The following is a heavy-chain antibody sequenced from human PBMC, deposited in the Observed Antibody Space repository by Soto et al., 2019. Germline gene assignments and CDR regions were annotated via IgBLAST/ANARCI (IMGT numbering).Heavy chain of an antibody. V-gene: IGHV3-74*01. Sequence: GGSLRLSCAASGFTFSNYWMHWVRQAPGKGLVWVSRIKFDGSNTDYADSVKGRFTISRDNAKNTLYLQMNSLRAEDTTLYYCARGVPNYYAMDVWGQGTTVTVPS. CDR1: GFTFSNYW. CDR2: IKFDGSNT. CDR3: ARGVPNYYAMDV. J-gene: IGHJ6*02.